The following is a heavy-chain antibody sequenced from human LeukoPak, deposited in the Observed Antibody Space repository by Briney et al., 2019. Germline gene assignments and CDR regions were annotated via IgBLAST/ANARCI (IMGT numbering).Heavy chain of an antibody. CDR3: TRDLPYSSSWESIDY. V-gene: IGHV1-18*01. CDR1: GYTFTSYA. J-gene: IGHJ4*02. CDR2: ISAYNGNT. Sequence: ASVKVSCKASGYTFTSYAMHWVRQAPGQRLEWMGWISAYNGNTKYAQNLQGRVTMTTDTSTSTAYMELRSLRSDDTAVYYCTRDLPYSSSWESIDYWGQGTLVTVSS. D-gene: IGHD6-13*01.